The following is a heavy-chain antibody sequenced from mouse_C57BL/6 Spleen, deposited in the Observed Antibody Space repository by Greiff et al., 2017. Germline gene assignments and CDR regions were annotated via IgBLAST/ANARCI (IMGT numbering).Heavy chain of an antibody. CDR3: AGEDYYGSSAWFAY. J-gene: IGHJ3*01. CDR1: GYTFTSYD. Sequence: QVQLQQSGPELVKPGASVKLSCKASGYTFTSYDINWVKQRPGQGLEWIGWIYPRDGSTKYNEKFKGKATLTVDTSSSTAYMELHSLTSEDSAVYFCAGEDYYGSSAWFAYWGQGTLVTVSA. D-gene: IGHD1-1*01. V-gene: IGHV1-85*01. CDR2: IYPRDGST.